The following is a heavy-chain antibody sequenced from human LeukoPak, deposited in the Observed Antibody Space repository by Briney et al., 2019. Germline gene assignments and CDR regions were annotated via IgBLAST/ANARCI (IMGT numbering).Heavy chain of an antibody. CDR2: ISSSGSTI. Sequence: GGSLRLSCAASGFTFSDYYMSWIRQAPGKGLEWVSYISSSGSTIYHADSVKGRFTLSRDNAKNSLYLQMNSLRAEDTAVYYCARVRGYSYGCFDYWGQGTLVTVSS. D-gene: IGHD5-18*01. J-gene: IGHJ4*02. CDR1: GFTFSDYY. V-gene: IGHV3-11*01. CDR3: ARVRGYSYGCFDY.